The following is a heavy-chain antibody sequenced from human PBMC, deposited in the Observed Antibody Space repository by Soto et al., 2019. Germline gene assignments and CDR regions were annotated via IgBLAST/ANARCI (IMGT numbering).Heavy chain of an antibody. CDR2: VIPTQRTT. D-gene: IGHD6-19*01. Sequence: QVQLVQSGAEVQKPGTSVRVSCKASGDTFIGYSISWVRQAPGQGREWMGWVIPTQRTTKYAQRFQGRVTMSVAQFASTTYMELSSLRPEDTALYYCVIDRLIVAVSVGRMDVWGQGTTVTVSS. J-gene: IGHJ6*02. CDR3: VIDRLIVAVSVGRMDV. V-gene: IGHV1-69*01. CDR1: GDTFIGYS.